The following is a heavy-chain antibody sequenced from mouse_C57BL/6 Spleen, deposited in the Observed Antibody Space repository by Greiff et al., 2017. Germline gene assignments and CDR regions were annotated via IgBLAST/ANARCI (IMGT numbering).Heavy chain of an antibody. CDR1: GYAFSSSW. CDR3: ARGGFLFDY. Sequence: VQLQQSGPELVKPGASVKISRKASGYAFSSSWMNWVKQRPGTGLEWIGRIYPGDGDTNYNGKFEGQATLTADKSSSTAYMQLSSLTSEDSAVYFCARGGFLFDYWGQGTTLTVSS. V-gene: IGHV1-82*01. CDR2: IYPGDGDT. J-gene: IGHJ2*01.